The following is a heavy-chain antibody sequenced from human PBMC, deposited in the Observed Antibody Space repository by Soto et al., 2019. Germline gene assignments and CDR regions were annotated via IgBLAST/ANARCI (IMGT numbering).Heavy chain of an antibody. J-gene: IGHJ4*02. CDR3: ARDLAAADY. CDR1: GYIFINYY. V-gene: IGHV1-46*04. D-gene: IGHD6-13*01. Sequence: QVQLVQSGAEVKKPGASVKISCKTSGYIFINYYIHWVRQAPGQGLEWVALLTPMSGSTNYAQKLQGRVTVTSDTSTSTVYMELSSLISEDTAVYYCARDLAAADYWGQGTLVTVSS. CDR2: LTPMSGST.